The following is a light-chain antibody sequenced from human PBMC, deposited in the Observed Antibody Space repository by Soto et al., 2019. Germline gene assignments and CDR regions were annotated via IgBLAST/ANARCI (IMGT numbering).Light chain of an antibody. CDR2: ATS. CDR1: QSISRSD. CDR3: QQYGSSPT. Sequence: EIVLTQSPGTVSLSPGESATPSCRASQSISRSDLAWYQHRPGQSPRLLIYATSSRATGIPDRFTGGGAGTGFTLTISRLEPEDSAVYYCQQYGSSPTFGGGTKVEIK. V-gene: IGKV3-20*01. J-gene: IGKJ4*01.